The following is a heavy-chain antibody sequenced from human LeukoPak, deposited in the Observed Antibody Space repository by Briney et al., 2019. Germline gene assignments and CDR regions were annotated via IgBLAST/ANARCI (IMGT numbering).Heavy chain of an antibody. CDR2: ISSSSSYI. D-gene: IGHD4-17*01. CDR3: ARDSGGPYGDYAHY. CDR1: GFTFSSYS. V-gene: IGHV3-21*01. Sequence: GGSLRLSCVASGFTFSSYSMNWARQAPGKGLEWVSSISSSSSYIYYADSVKGRFTISRDNAKNSLHLQMNSLRVEDTAVYYCARDSGGPYGDYAHYWGQGTLVTVSS. J-gene: IGHJ4*02.